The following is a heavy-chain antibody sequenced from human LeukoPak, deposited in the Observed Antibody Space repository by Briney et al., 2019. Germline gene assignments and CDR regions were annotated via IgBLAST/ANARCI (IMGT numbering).Heavy chain of an antibody. CDR3: AKVGFGFDY. CDR1: GFKFRDYG. V-gene: IGHV3-30*18. Sequence: GGSLRLSCLVSGFKFRDYGMHWVRQAPGKGLEWVAHISYDGTTEHYADSVRGRFTVSRDDSKNTAYLQMDSLRPEDTASYFCAKVGFGFDYWGQGTVVTVSS. D-gene: IGHD3-16*01. J-gene: IGHJ4*02. CDR2: ISYDGTTE.